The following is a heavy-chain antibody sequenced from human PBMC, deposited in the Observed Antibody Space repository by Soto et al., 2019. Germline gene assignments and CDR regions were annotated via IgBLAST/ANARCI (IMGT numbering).Heavy chain of an antibody. CDR2: IGRSGSPT. D-gene: IGHD5-18*01. J-gene: IGHJ4*02. Sequence: PGGSLRLSCAASGFTFSSYEMNWVRQAPGKGLEWVSYIGRSGSPTYYADSVKGRFTISRDNAKNSLYLQMNSLRAGDTAVYFCAGEARGTAVVTGFDSWGQGILVTVSS. CDR1: GFTFSSYE. CDR3: AGEARGTAVVTGFDS. V-gene: IGHV3-48*03.